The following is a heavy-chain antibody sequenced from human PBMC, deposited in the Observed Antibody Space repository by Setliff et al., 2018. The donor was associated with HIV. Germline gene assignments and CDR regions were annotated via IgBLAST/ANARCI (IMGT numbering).Heavy chain of an antibody. J-gene: IGHJ6*02. V-gene: IGHV1-2*02. D-gene: IGHD3-3*01. CDR1: GYTFTGYY. CDR3: ARAPTLFGVEYYYYFGMDV. CDR2: INPHSGDT. Sequence: ASVKVSCKASGYTFTGYYMHWVRQAPGQGLEWMGWINPHSGDTNCAQKFQDRVTMTRDTSVNIAYMQLSRLRSDDTAVYYCARAPTLFGVEYYYYFGMDVWGQGTTVTVS.